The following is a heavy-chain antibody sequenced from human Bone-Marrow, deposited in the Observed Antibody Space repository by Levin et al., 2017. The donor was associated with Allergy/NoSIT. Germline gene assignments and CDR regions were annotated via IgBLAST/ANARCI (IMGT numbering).Heavy chain of an antibody. CDR1: GFTFSSYA. J-gene: IGHJ6*02. D-gene: IGHD2-15*01. CDR3: AKASGYCSGGSCPKDYYYYGMDV. CDR2: ISGSGGST. V-gene: IGHV3-23*01. Sequence: QTGGSLRLSCAASGFTFSSYAMSWVRQAPGKGLEWVSAISGSGGSTYYADSVKGRFTISRDNSKNTLYLQMNSLRAEDTAVYYCAKASGYCSGGSCPKDYYYYGMDVWGQGTTVTVSS.